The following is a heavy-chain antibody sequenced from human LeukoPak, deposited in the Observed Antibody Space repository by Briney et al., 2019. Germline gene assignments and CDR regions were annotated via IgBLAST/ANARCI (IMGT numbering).Heavy chain of an antibody. D-gene: IGHD3-16*01. CDR3: EAALGIGYYSGVDV. CDR1: GYRFTTYW. V-gene: IGHV5-51*01. CDR2: IYPADSDT. Sequence: GESLKISCKGSGYRFTTYWLVWVRQMPGKGLEWMGIIYPADSDTIYSPSFQGQVTMSADKSISTAYLQWSSLKASDTAMYYCEAALGIGYYSGVDVWGQGTTVTVSS. J-gene: IGHJ6*02.